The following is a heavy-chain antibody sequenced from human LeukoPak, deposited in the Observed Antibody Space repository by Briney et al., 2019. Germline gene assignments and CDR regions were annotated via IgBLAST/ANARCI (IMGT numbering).Heavy chain of an antibody. V-gene: IGHV3-30*02. CDR1: GFTFSSYG. Sequence: PGGSLRLSCAASGFTFSSYGMHWVRQAPGKGLKGVAFIRYDGSNKYYADSVKGRFTISRDNSKNTLYLQMNSLRAEDTAVYYCAKDRAVAGTTGAFDIWGQGTMVTVSS. CDR3: AKDRAVAGTTGAFDI. J-gene: IGHJ3*02. D-gene: IGHD6-19*01. CDR2: IRYDGSNK.